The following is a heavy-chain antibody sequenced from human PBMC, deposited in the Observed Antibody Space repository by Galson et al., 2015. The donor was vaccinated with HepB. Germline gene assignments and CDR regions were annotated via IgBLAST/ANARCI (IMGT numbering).Heavy chain of an antibody. J-gene: IGHJ3*01. CDR1: GFTFSSYW. CDR3: ARVGTVLEWELLL. V-gene: IGHV3-74*01. Sequence: SLRLSCAASGFTFSSYWMHWVRQAPGKGLVWVSRINSDGSSTSYADSVKGRFTISRDNAKNTLYLQMNSLRAEDAAVYYCARVGTVLEWELLLWGQGTMVTVSS. D-gene: IGHD1-26*01. CDR2: INSDGSST.